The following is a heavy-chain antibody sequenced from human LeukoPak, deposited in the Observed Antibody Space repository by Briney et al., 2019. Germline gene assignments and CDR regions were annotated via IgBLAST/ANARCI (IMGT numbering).Heavy chain of an antibody. Sequence: GASVKVSCKASGYTFTGYYMHWVRQAPGQGLEWMGWINPNSGGTNYAQKFQGWVPMTRDTSISTAYMELSRLRSDDTAVYYCARERIAVAGTTYYYYYGMDVWGQGTTVTVSS. CDR2: INPNSGGT. J-gene: IGHJ6*02. CDR1: GYTFTGYY. CDR3: ARERIAVAGTTYYYYYGMDV. D-gene: IGHD6-19*01. V-gene: IGHV1-2*04.